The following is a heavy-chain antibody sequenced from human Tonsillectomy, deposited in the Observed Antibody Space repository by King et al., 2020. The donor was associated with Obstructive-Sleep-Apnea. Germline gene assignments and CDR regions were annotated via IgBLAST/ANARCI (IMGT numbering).Heavy chain of an antibody. CDR1: GFSFSSYA. D-gene: IGHD6-6*01. CDR3: ANAPYSSSSRYFDY. CDR2: ISGSGGST. V-gene: IGHV3-23*04. Sequence: EVQLVESGGGFVQPVGSLRLSCAASGFSFSSYAVSWVRQAPGKGLEWVSGISGSGGSTYYADSVKGRFTISRDNSKNTLYLQMNSLRAEDTAVYYCANAPYSSSSRYFDYWGQGTLVTVSS. J-gene: IGHJ4*02.